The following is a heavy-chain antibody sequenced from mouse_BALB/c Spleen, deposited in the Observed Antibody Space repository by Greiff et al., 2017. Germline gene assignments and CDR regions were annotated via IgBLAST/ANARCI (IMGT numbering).Heavy chain of an antibody. J-gene: IGHJ3*01. Sequence: DVKLVESGGGLVKPGGSLKLSCAASGFTFSSYAMSWVRQTPEKRLEWVASISSGGSTYYPDSVKGRFTISRDNARNILYLQMSSLRSEDTAMYYCAREIYDGSAWFAYWGQGTLVTVSA. CDR1: GFTFSSYA. CDR2: ISSGGST. CDR3: AREIYDGSAWFAY. D-gene: IGHD2-3*01. V-gene: IGHV5-6-5*01.